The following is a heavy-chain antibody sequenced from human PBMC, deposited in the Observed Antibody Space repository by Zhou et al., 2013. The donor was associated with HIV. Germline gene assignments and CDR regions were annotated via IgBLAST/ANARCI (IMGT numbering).Heavy chain of an antibody. CDR3: ARGEGSYDSSGYYY. V-gene: IGHV1-18*01. D-gene: IGHD3-22*01. CDR2: ISAYNGNA. J-gene: IGHJ4*02. CDR1: GYTFTSYG. Sequence: QVQLVQSESDVKKPGASAKVSCKTSGYTFTSYGISWVRQAPGQGLEWMGWISAYNGNANYAQKLQGRVTMTTDTSTSTAYMELRSLRSDDTAVYYCARGEGSYDSSGYYYWGQGTLVTVSS.